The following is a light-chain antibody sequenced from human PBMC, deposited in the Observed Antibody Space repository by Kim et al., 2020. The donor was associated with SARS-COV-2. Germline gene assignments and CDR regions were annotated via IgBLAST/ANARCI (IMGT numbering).Light chain of an antibody. V-gene: IGKV3-20*01. CDR3: HQYGDCQWT. CDR1: HPVSGKY. CDR2: GVS. Sequence: EIVLTQSPGTLSLSPGERVTLSCRASHPVSGKYLAWFQQKPGQAPRLLIYGVSKRLAGVPDRFTGGGSGTDFTLTIDRLEPEDFAVYYWHQYGDCQWTFGQGAKVDIK. J-gene: IGKJ1*01.